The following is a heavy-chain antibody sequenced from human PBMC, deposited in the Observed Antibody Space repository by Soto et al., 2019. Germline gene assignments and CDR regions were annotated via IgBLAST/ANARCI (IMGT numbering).Heavy chain of an antibody. CDR1: GFTFDDYA. V-gene: IGHV3-9*01. Sequence: PGGSLRLSCAASGFTFDDYAMNWVRQAPGKGLEWVSGISWNSGSIGYVDSVKGRFTISRDNAKNSLYLQMNSLRVEDTALYYCAKARRNYYYYYMDVWGKGTTVTVSS. CDR2: ISWNSGSI. J-gene: IGHJ6*03. CDR3: AKARRNYYYYYMDV.